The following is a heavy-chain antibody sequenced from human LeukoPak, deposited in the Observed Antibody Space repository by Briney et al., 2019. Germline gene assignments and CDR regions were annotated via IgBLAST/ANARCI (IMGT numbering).Heavy chain of an antibody. CDR2: INHNGNVN. V-gene: IGHV3-7*01. D-gene: IGHD4-17*01. CDR3: ARDLFSPFVTTSLGSAFDI. J-gene: IGHJ3*02. CDR1: GFTFSSYW. Sequence: GGSLRLSCAASGFTFSSYWMNWARQAPGKGLEWVASINHNGNVNYYVDSVKGRFTISRDNAKNSLYLQMNSLRAEDTAVYYCARDLFSPFVTTSLGSAFDIWGQGTMVTVSS.